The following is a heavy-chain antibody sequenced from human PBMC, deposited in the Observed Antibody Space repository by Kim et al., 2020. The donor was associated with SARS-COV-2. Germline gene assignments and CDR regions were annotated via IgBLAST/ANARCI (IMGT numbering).Heavy chain of an antibody. V-gene: IGHV3-7*01. CDR3: ARRRPRTMIVVVIKPNDAFDI. D-gene: IGHD3-22*01. J-gene: IGHJ3*02. Sequence: GGSLRLSCAASGFTFSSYWMSWVRQAPGKGLEWVANIKQDGSEKCYVDSVKGRFTISRDNAKNSLYLQMNSLRAEDTAVHYCARRRPRTMIVVVIKPNDAFDIWGQGTMVTVSS. CDR1: GFTFSSYW. CDR2: IKQDGSEK.